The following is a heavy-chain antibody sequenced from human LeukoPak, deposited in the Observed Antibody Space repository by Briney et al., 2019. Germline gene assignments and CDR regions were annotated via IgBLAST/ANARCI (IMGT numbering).Heavy chain of an antibody. CDR3: ARLPYYYDSSGYRDY. J-gene: IGHJ4*02. Sequence: SETLSLTCTVSGGSISSYYWSWIRRPPGKGLEWIGYIYYSGSTNYNPSLKSRVTISVDTSKNQFSLKLSSVTAADTAVYYCARLPYYYDSSGYRDYWGQGTLVTVSS. D-gene: IGHD3-22*01. CDR2: IYYSGST. CDR1: GGSISSYY. V-gene: IGHV4-59*08.